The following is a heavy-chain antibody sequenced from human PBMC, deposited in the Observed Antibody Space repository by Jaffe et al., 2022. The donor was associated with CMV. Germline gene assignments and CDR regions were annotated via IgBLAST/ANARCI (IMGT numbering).Heavy chain of an antibody. CDR1: GGSISSYY. CDR3: AREQQYYDFWSGYFYYYGMDV. J-gene: IGHJ6*02. D-gene: IGHD3-3*01. V-gene: IGHV4-59*01. CDR2: IYYSGST. Sequence: QVQLQESGPGLVKPSETLSLTCTVSGGSISSYYWSWIRQPPGKGLEWIGYIYYSGSTNYNPSLKSRVTISVDTSKNQFSLKLSSVTAADTAVYYCAREQQYYDFWSGYFYYYGMDVWGQGTTVTVSS.